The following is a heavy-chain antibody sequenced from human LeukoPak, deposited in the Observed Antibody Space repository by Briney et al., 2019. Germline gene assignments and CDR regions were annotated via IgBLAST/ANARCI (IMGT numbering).Heavy chain of an antibody. CDR2: ISGSGGST. CDR3: EKVVPAAYIDY. D-gene: IGHD2-2*01. V-gene: IGHV3-23*01. CDR1: GFTFSSYT. J-gene: IGHJ4*02. Sequence: GGSLRLSCAASGFTFSSYTMSWVRQAPGKGLEWVSAISGSGGSTYYADSVKGRFTISRDYSKNTLYLQMNSLRAEDTAIYYCEKVVPAAYIDYWGQGTVVTVSS.